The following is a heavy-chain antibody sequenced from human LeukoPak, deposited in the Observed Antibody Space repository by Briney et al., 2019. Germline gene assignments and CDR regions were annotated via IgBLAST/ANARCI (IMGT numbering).Heavy chain of an antibody. CDR2: IYHSGST. V-gene: IGHV4-38-2*02. J-gene: IGHJ5*02. Sequence: SQTLSLTCTVSGYSISSGYYWGWIRQPPGKGLEWIGSIYHSGSTYYNPSLKSRVTISVDTSKNQFSLKLSSVTAADTAVYYCARLPPRYCSSTSCRGWFDPWGQGTLVTVSS. D-gene: IGHD2-2*01. CDR3: ARLPPRYCSSTSCRGWFDP. CDR1: GYSISSGYY.